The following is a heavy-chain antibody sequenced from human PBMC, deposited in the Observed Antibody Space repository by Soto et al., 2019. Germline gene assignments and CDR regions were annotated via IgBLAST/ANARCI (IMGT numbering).Heavy chain of an antibody. V-gene: IGHV3-30-3*01. CDR2: ISYDGSHK. CDR3: ARAGESTRLRFLEWSRWDV. J-gene: IGHJ6*02. Sequence: GGSLRLSCAASEFMFNNFAMNWVRQAPGKGLEWVALISYDGSHKYYADSVKGRITISRDNSKNIAYLQMSALRAEDTAVYYCARAGESTRLRFLEWSRWDVWGQGTTVTVSS. D-gene: IGHD3-3*01. CDR1: EFMFNNFA.